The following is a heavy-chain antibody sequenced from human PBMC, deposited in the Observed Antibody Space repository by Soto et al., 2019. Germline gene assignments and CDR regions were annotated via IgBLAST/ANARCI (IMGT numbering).Heavy chain of an antibody. CDR1: GYTFTANG. CDR2: ISTSNGDT. V-gene: IGHV1-18*04. Sequence: QVQLVQSGGEVKKPGASVTISCKASGYTFTANGVSWVRQAPGHGLEWIGWISTSNGDTNYAHSLHGRVTMTTDTSTSTAYLEVRSLRSDDTAVYWCARDVGYSYGCGYGYWGQGTLVTVSS. D-gene: IGHD5-12*01. CDR3: ARDVGYSYGCGYGY. J-gene: IGHJ4*02.